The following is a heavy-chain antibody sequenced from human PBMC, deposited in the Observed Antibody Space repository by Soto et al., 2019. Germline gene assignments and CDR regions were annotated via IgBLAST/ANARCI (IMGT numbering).Heavy chain of an antibody. J-gene: IGHJ6*03. Sequence: ASVKVSCKASGYTFTSYYMHWVRQAPGQGLEWMGIINPSGGSTSYAQKFQGRVTMTRDTSTSTVYMELSSLRSEDTAVYYCARDPGGVVKDYYYYMDVWGKGTTVTVSS. V-gene: IGHV1-46*03. CDR1: GYTFTSYY. D-gene: IGHD3-3*01. CDR3: ARDPGGVVKDYYYYMDV. CDR2: INPSGGST.